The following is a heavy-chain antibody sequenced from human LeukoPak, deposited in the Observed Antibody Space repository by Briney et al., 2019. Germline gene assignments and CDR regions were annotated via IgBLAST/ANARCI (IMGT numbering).Heavy chain of an antibody. CDR3: ARDIAVYGGDYYYGMDV. CDR1: GGIFSSYA. D-gene: IGHD6-19*01. Sequence: SVKVSCKASGGIFSSYAISWVRQAPGQGLEWMGRIIPILGIANYAQKFQGRVTITADKSTSTAYMELSSLRSEDTAVYYCARDIAVYGGDYYYGMDVWGQGTTVTVSS. CDR2: IIPILGIA. V-gene: IGHV1-69*04. J-gene: IGHJ6*02.